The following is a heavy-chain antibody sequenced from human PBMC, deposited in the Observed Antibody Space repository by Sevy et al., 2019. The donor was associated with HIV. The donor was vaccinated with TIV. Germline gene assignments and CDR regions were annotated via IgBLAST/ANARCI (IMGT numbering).Heavy chain of an antibody. CDR1: GYTFTGYY. J-gene: IGHJ4*02. CDR3: GRANMIVVVITREFDY. D-gene: IGHD3-22*01. CDR2: INPNSGGT. V-gene: IGHV1-2*02. Sequence: ASVKVSCKASGYTFTGYYMHWVRQAPGQGLEWMGWINPNSGGTNYAQKFQGRVTMTRDTSVSTAYMVLSRLRSDDTAVYYCGRANMIVVVITREFDYWGQGTLVTVSS.